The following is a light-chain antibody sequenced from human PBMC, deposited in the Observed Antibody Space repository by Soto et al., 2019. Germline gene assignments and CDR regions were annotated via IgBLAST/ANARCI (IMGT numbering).Light chain of an antibody. CDR2: EVS. V-gene: IGLV2-14*01. Sequence: QSALTQPASVSASPGQSITISCTGTSSDVGGYNYVSWYQQHPGKAPKLMIYEVSNRPSGFSNRFSGSKSGNTASLTISGLHAEDEADYYCSSYTSSSTLLYVFGTGTKLTVL. CDR1: SSDVGGYNY. J-gene: IGLJ1*01. CDR3: SSYTSSSTLLYV.